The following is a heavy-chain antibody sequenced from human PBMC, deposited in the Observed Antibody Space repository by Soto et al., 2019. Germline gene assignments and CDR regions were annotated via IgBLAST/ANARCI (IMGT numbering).Heavy chain of an antibody. Sequence: QVQRVQSGAEVKKPGSSVKVSCKASGGTFSSYAISWVRQAPGQGLEWMGGIIPIFGTANYAQKFQGRVTITADKSTSTAYMELSSLRSEDTAVYYCARKYCTNGVCPLEYNWFDPWGQGTLVPVSS. J-gene: IGHJ5*02. CDR2: IIPIFGTA. CDR1: GGTFSSYA. CDR3: ARKYCTNGVCPLEYNWFDP. V-gene: IGHV1-69*06. D-gene: IGHD2-8*01.